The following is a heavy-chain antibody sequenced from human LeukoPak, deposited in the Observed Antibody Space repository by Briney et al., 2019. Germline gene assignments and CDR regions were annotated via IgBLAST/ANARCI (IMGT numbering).Heavy chain of an antibody. CDR1: DGSISSYY. J-gene: IGHJ5*02. CDR2: IYYSGST. D-gene: IGHD2-15*01. V-gene: IGHV4-59*01. Sequence: SETLSLTCTVSDGSISSYYWSWIRQPPGKGLEWIGYIYYSGSTNYNPSLKSRVTISVDTSKNQFSLKLSSVTAADTAVYYCAGGHNWFDPWGQGTLVTVSS. CDR3: AGGHNWFDP.